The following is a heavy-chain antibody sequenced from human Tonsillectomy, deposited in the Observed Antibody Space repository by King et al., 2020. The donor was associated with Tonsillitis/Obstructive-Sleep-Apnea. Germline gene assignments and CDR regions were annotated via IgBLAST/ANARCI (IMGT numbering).Heavy chain of an antibody. CDR3: ARGMDQDFWGGNYSDAFDI. Sequence: VQLQQWGAGLLKPSETLSLSCAVYGGSFSSYYWSWIRQPPEKGLEWIGEINHSGDANYNPSLKSRVTISVDTSKNQFSLRLNSVTAADTAVYYCARGMDQDFWGGNYSDAFDIWGQGTMVTVSS. CDR1: GGSFSSYY. D-gene: IGHD3-3*01. V-gene: IGHV4-34*01. CDR2: INHSGDA. J-gene: IGHJ3*02.